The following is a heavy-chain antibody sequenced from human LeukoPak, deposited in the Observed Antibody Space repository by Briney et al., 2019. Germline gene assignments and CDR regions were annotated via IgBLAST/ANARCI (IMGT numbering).Heavy chain of an antibody. CDR2: IYHSGST. V-gene: IGHV4-38-2*01. D-gene: IGHD4-11*01. CDR1: GYSISSSYY. Sequence: PSETLSLTCAVSGYSISSSYYWGWIRQPPGKGLEWIGTIYHSGSTHYNPSLKSRVTLSVDTSKNQFSLKLRSVTAADTAVYYCASLPSNTVTHDYWGQGTLVPVSS. CDR3: ASLPSNTVTHDY. J-gene: IGHJ4*02.